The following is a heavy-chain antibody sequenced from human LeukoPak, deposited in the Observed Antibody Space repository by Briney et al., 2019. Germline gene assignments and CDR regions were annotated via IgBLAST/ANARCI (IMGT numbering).Heavy chain of an antibody. V-gene: IGHV3-53*01. Sequence: GGSLSLSCVASGFPVSRNYMSWVGQPQGKGLEWVSVIYSGGSTYYADSVKGRFTISRDNSKNTLYLQMNSLRAEDTAVYYCASGSGSYRTPYYYMDVWGTGTTVTVSS. J-gene: IGHJ6*03. CDR2: IYSGGST. CDR1: GFPVSRNY. CDR3: ASGSGSYRTPYYYMDV. D-gene: IGHD3-10*01.